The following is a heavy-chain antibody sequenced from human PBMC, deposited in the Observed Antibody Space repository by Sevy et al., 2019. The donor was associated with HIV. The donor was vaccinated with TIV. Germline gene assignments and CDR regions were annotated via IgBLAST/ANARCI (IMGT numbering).Heavy chain of an antibody. V-gene: IGHV3-30-3*01. J-gene: IGHJ4*02. CDR1: GFTFSSYA. CDR2: ISYDGSNK. CDR3: ARDPGGGYEGLTSYFDY. Sequence: GGFLRLSCAASGFTFSSYAMHWVRQAPGKGLEWVAVISYDGSNKYYADSVKGRFTISRDNSKNTLYLQMNSLRAEDTAVYYCARDPGGGYEGLTSYFDYWGQGTLVTVSS. D-gene: IGHD5-12*01.